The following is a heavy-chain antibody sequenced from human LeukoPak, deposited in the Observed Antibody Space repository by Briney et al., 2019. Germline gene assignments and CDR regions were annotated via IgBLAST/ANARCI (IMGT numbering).Heavy chain of an antibody. CDR1: GFTVSSNY. V-gene: IGHV3-21*04. Sequence: GGSLRLSCAASGFTVSSNYMSWVRQAPGKGLEWVSSISSSSSYIYYADSVKGRFTISRDNAKNSLYLQMNSLRAEDTAIYYCAKSRSGSYGPYYFDYWGQGTLVTVSS. D-gene: IGHD1-26*01. CDR3: AKSRSGSYGPYYFDY. CDR2: ISSSSSYI. J-gene: IGHJ4*02.